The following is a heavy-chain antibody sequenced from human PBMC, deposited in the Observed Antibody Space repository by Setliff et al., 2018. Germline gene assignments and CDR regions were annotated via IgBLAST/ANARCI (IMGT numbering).Heavy chain of an antibody. V-gene: IGHV4-61*02. Sequence: PSETLSLTCTVSGGSISSGSYYWSWIRQPAGKGLEWIGRIYTSGSTNYDPSLKSRVTISVDTSKNQFSLKLSSVTAADTAVYYCARDVRYYYGSGSYYNDSFDPWGQGTLVTVSS. D-gene: IGHD3-10*01. CDR3: ARDVRYYYGSGSYYNDSFDP. CDR2: IYTSGST. CDR1: GGSISSGSYY. J-gene: IGHJ5*02.